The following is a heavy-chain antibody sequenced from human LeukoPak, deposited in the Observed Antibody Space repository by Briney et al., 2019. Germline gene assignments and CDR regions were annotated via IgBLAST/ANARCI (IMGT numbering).Heavy chain of an antibody. D-gene: IGHD4-23*01. Sequence: GGFLRLSCAASGFKFKTYGMHWVRQAPGEGLEWVAVIYYDGNQKYYGDSVKGRFTVSRDVSENMLYLQMSSLRADDTAVYYCARGGVATAWGAFDVWGQGTMVTVSS. CDR2: IYYDGNQK. V-gene: IGHV3-33*01. CDR3: ARGGVATAWGAFDV. CDR1: GFKFKTYG. J-gene: IGHJ3*01.